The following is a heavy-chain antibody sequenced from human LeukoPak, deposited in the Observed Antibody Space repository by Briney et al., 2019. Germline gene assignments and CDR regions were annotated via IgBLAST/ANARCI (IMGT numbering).Heavy chain of an antibody. CDR2: IYTSGST. Sequence: SETLSLTCTVSGGSISSYYWRWIRQPAGKGLEWIGRIYTSGSTNYNPSLKSRVTMSVDTSKNQFSLKLSSVTAADTAVYYCARDDTAQDAFDIWGQGTMVTVSS. J-gene: IGHJ3*02. CDR1: GGSISSYY. CDR3: ARDDTAQDAFDI. D-gene: IGHD5-18*01. V-gene: IGHV4-4*07.